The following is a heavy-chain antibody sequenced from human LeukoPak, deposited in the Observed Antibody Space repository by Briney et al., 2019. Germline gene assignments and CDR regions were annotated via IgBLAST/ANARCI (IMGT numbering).Heavy chain of an antibody. CDR1: GFIFSNAW. CDR2: IKSETDGGTT. J-gene: IGHJ5*02. Sequence: GGSLRLSCAASGFIFSNAWMSWVRQAPGKGPEWVGRIKSETDGGTTVYGAPVKGRFTISRDDSKNTLYLQMNSLKTEDTAVYYCTTTNWFDPWGQGTLVTVAS. CDR3: TTTNWFDP. V-gene: IGHV3-15*01.